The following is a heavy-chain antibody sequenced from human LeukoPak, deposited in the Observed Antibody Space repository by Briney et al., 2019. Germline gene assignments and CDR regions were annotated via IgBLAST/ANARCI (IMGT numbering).Heavy chain of an antibody. V-gene: IGHV3-30*02. D-gene: IGHD3-22*01. CDR3: AKDPYYYDSSGYYEDFDY. CDR2: IRYDGSNK. J-gene: IGHJ4*02. CDR1: GFNFINTW. Sequence: GGSLRLSCAASGFNFINTWMHWVRQAPGKGLEWVAFIRYDGSNKYYADSVKGRFTISRDNSKNTLYLQMNSLRAEDTAVYYCAKDPYYYDSSGYYEDFDYWGQGTLVTVSS.